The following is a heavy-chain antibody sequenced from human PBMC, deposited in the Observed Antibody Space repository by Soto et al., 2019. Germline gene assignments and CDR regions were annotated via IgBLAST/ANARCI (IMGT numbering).Heavy chain of an antibody. J-gene: IGHJ4*02. Sequence: EVQLVESGGGLVQPGGSLRLSCVASGFIFSDHYMDWVRQAPGKGLEWVGRTRNKANDYTTEYAASVKGRSIISRDDSKMSWYWQMHSLKSEDTAVYYCARVQYSYGLWYYFDYWGQGALVTVSS. V-gene: IGHV3-72*01. CDR1: GFIFSDHY. D-gene: IGHD5-18*01. CDR2: TRNKANDYTT. CDR3: ARVQYSYGLWYYFDY.